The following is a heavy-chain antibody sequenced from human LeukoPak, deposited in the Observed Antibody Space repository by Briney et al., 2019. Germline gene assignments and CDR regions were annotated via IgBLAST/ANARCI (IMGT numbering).Heavy chain of an antibody. CDR1: GFTFSSYW. Sequence: PGGSLRLSCATSGFTFSSYWMSWVRQAPGRGLEWVANIKQDGSEQYYVDSVKGRFTISRDNAKNSLYLQMNSLRAEDTAVYYCARGPPTWPVTRWAVVPAGGYYYMDVWGKGTTVTVSS. V-gene: IGHV3-7*01. J-gene: IGHJ6*03. D-gene: IGHD2-2*01. CDR3: ARGPPTWPVTRWAVVPAGGYYYMDV. CDR2: IKQDGSEQ.